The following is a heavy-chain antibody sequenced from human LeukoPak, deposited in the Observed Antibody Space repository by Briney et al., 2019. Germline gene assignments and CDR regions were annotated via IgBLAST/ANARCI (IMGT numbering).Heavy chain of an antibody. D-gene: IGHD2-2*01. J-gene: IGHJ4*02. CDR1: GFTLSGSA. CDR3: AKDRGCSSTSCYFHLDY. CDR2: IRYDGSNK. V-gene: IGHV3-30*02. Sequence: GGSLRLSCAASGFTLSGSAMHWVRQAPGKGLEWVAFIRYDGSNKYYADSVKGRFTISRDNSKNTLYLQMNSLRAEDTAVYYCAKDRGCSSTSCYFHLDYWGQGTLVTVSS.